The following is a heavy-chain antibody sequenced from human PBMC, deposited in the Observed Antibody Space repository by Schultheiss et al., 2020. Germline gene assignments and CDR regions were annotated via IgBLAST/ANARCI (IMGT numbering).Heavy chain of an antibody. V-gene: IGHV4-61*02. CDR3: ARDRLVRIPAALTYYYYGLDV. J-gene: IGHJ6*01. CDR1: GVSISSDSFY. Sequence: SETLSLTCTVSGVSISSDSFYWNWIRQPAGKGLEWIGRISPSGNTNYHPSLKSRVTISLDTSKNQFSLNLSSLTAADTAVYYCARDRLVRIPAALTYYYYGLDVWGLGTTVTVSS. D-gene: IGHD2-2*01. CDR2: ISPSGNT.